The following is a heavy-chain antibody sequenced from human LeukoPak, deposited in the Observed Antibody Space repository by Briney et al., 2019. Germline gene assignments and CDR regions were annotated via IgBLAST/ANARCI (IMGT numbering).Heavy chain of an antibody. J-gene: IGHJ3*02. CDR2: ISAYNGNT. Sequence: ASVKVSCKASGGTFGSYTISWVRQAPGQGLEWMGWISAYNGNTNYAQKLQGRVTMTTDTSTSTAYMELRSLRSDVTAVYYCAIQGFYDSSGRDAFDIWAQGTMVTVSS. CDR3: AIQGFYDSSGRDAFDI. V-gene: IGHV1-18*01. CDR1: GGTFGSYT. D-gene: IGHD3-22*01.